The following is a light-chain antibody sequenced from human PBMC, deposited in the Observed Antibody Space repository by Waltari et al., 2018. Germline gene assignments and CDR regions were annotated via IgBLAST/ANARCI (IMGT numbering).Light chain of an antibody. J-gene: IGKJ2*01. CDR1: QRLIKRY. CDR3: QQYGSSVMYT. Sequence: EVVLTQSPGTLSLSPGERAPLSCRAIQRLIKRYVAWYRQKPGQAPTLLIYGASNRAAGIPDRFSGSGSETDFTLTISRLEPEDFGVYYCQQYGSSVMYTFGQGTRLEIK. CDR2: GAS. V-gene: IGKV3-20*01.